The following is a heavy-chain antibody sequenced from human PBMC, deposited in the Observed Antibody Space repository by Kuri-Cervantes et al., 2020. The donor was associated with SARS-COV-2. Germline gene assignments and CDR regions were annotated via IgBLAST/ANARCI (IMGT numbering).Heavy chain of an antibody. CDR1: GFTFSSYS. J-gene: IGHJ4*02. D-gene: IGHD2-15*01. Sequence: GESLKISCAASGFTFSSYSMNWVRQAPGKGLEWVSSISSSSSYIYYADSVEGRFTISRDNAKNSLYLQMNSLRAEDTAVYYCARELGGGSVWGQGTLVTVSS. CDR2: ISSSSSYI. CDR3: ARELGGGSV. V-gene: IGHV3-21*01.